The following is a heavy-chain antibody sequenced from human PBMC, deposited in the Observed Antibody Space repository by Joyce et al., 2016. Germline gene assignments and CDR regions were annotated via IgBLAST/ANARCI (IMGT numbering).Heavy chain of an antibody. CDR3: AVSIMGGNTVDS. Sequence: QVQLMQSGADMKNPGASVKVSCEASGYSFTGYYIHGVRQAPGQGPEWMGWNNPNSGTTKYDQKCEGRGTMTRETSISTAYMELSRMTSDDTAIYYCAVSIMGGNTVDSWGQGTLVTVSS. CDR2: NNPNSGTT. V-gene: IGHV1-2*02. D-gene: IGHD3-16*01. J-gene: IGHJ5*01. CDR1: GYSFTGYY.